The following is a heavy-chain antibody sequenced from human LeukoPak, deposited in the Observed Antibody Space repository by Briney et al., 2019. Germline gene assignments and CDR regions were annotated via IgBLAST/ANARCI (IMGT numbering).Heavy chain of an antibody. D-gene: IGHD3-22*01. CDR3: AKSNGYGLIDI. V-gene: IGHV4-4*07. CDR2: IYASGST. CDR1: GDSISSYY. J-gene: IGHJ3*02. Sequence: SETLSLTCTVSGDSISSYYWSWIRQPAGKGLEWLGRIYASGSTNYNPSLKRRVTMSVDTSRNQFSLKLNSVTAADTAVYYCAKSNGYGLIDIWGQGTMVTVSS.